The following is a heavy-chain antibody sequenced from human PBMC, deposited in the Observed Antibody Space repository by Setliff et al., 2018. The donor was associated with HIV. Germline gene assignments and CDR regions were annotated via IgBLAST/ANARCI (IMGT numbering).Heavy chain of an antibody. CDR1: GASISNNNDY. D-gene: IGHD2-8*02. CDR3: VRSSRVVYAMVDYYYMDV. CDR2: ISYSGST. J-gene: IGHJ6*03. V-gene: IGHV4-39*07. Sequence: PSETLSLTCSVSGASISNNNDYWGWIRQPPGKGLEWIGDISYSGSTYYNPSLKTRVTISIDSSKNQFSLKLSSVTAADTAVYYCVRSSRVVYAMVDYYYMDVWGKGTTVTVSS.